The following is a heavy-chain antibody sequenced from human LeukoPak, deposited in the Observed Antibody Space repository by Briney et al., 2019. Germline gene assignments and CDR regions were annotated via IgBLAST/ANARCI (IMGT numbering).Heavy chain of an antibody. V-gene: IGHV1-2*02. CDR3: ARGVYCSGGSCYYRWFDP. D-gene: IGHD2-15*01. Sequence: ASVKVSCKASGYTFTSYAMNWVRQAPGQGLEWMGWINPNSGGTNYAQKFQGRVTMTRDTSISTAYMELSRLRSDDTAVYYCARGVYCSGGSCYYRWFDPWGQGALVTVSS. CDR2: INPNSGGT. CDR1: GYTFTSYA. J-gene: IGHJ5*02.